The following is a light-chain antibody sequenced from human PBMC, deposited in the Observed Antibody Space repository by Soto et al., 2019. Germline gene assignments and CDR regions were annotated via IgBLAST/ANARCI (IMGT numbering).Light chain of an antibody. J-gene: IGLJ2*01. CDR2: DVS. CDR1: NSDIGGYNY. V-gene: IGLV2-14*03. CDR3: SSYTSRSTLGV. Sequence: QAVVTQPASVSGSPGQSITISCTGTNSDIGGYNYVSWYQQHPGKAPKLMIYDVSNRPSGVSYRFSGSKSGNTASLTISGPQAEDEADYYCSSYTSRSTLGVFGGGTKLTVL.